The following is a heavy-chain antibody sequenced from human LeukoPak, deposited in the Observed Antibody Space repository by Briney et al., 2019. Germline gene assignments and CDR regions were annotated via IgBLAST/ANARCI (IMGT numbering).Heavy chain of an antibody. CDR2: IDARSGIV. J-gene: IGHJ4*02. D-gene: IGHD2-21*01. Sequence: GGSLRLSCAASGFTFTMFGMNWVRQAPGKGLEWVSYIDARSGIVYYADSVQGRFTISRDDAKDSVFLQMNSLRAEDTAVYYCVRDNPRCCGVIPANIDDYWGQGTLVTVSS. V-gene: IGHV3-48*01. CDR1: GFTFTMFG. CDR3: VRDNPRCCGVIPANIDDY.